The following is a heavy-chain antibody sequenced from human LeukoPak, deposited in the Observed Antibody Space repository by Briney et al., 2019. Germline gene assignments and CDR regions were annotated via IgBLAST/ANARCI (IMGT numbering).Heavy chain of an antibody. J-gene: IGHJ4*02. Sequence: PGGSLRLSCAAAGFTFSDYYMSWVRQAPGKGLEWVAGISGSGGRTNYADAVKGRFTISRDNAKNTLFLQMNSLRVEDTAVYFCAKRGVVIRVILVGFHKEAYYFDSWGQGALVTVSS. D-gene: IGHD3-22*01. V-gene: IGHV3-23*01. CDR1: GFTFSDYY. CDR2: ISGSGGRT. CDR3: AKRGVVIRVILVGFHKEAYYFDS.